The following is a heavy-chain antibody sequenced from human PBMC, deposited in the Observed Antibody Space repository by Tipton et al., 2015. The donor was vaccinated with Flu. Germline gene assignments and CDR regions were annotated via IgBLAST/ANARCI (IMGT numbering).Heavy chain of an antibody. J-gene: IGHJ4*02. CDR1: GYSIGRGYY. V-gene: IGHV4-38-2*02. CDR3: ARQRLLRVRVHS. Sequence: TLSLTCNASGYSIGRGYYWGWIRQPPGKALEWIGNIGHDGTTYYNPSLQSRVTISMDTSKNHFSLKLSSVTAADAAGYFCARQRLLRVRVHSWGQGTLVTVPS. D-gene: IGHD4-17*01. CDR2: IGHDGTT.